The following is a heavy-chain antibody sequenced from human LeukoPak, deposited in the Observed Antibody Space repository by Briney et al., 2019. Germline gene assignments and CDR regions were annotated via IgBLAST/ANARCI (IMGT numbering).Heavy chain of an antibody. Sequence: SETLSLTSTDSGGSISISRYYWGWIRQPPGQGLEWIGRLYYSGSTYYNPSLKSRVTISVDTSKNKFSLKLSSVTAADTAVYYCARVPQQWLVNWGDYFDYWGQGTLVTVSS. J-gene: IGHJ4*02. D-gene: IGHD6-19*01. CDR2: LYYSGST. CDR1: GGSISISRYY. CDR3: ARVPQQWLVNWGDYFDY. V-gene: IGHV4-39*01.